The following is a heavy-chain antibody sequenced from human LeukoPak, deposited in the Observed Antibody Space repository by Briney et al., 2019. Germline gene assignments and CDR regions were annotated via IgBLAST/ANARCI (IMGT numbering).Heavy chain of an antibody. CDR1: GFTFSNAW. V-gene: IGHV3-15*07. Sequence: PGGSLRLSCAASGFTFSNAWMNWVRQAPGKGLEWVGRIKSKTDGGTTDCAAPVKGRFTISRDDSKNTLYLQMNSLKTEDTAVYYCVRLGSTSPGNWYKLFDQWGQGTLVTVSS. D-gene: IGHD2-2*01. J-gene: IGHJ4*02. CDR3: VRLGSTSPGNWYKLFDQ. CDR2: IKSKTDGGTT.